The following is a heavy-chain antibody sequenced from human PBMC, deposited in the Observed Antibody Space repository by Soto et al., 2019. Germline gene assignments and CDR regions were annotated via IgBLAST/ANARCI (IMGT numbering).Heavy chain of an antibody. D-gene: IGHD3-10*01. CDR3: NSLKTEDTAVYYCTTDLIGYGDLDY. Sequence: PSATLSLTCTVSGGSISSYYWSWIRQPPGKGLEWIGYIYYSGSTNYNPSLKSRVTISVDTSKNQFSLKLSSVSSVFTLYLQMNSLKTEDTAVYYCTTDLIGYGDLDYWGQGTLVTVSS. V-gene: IGHV4-59*01. J-gene: IGHJ4*02. CDR2: IYYSGST. CDR1: GGSISSYY.